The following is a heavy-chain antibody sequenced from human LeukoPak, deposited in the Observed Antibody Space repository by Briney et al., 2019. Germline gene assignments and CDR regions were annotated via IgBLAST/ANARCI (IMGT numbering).Heavy chain of an antibody. J-gene: IGHJ4*02. CDR1: GFTFSGYG. D-gene: IGHD4-17*01. CDR3: AKGRTTAVTSSSGFDY. Sequence: GTLRLSCAASGFTFSGYGMTWVRQAPGKGLEWVSAISGSGSGGSTYYADSVKGRFTISRDNSKNTLYLQMNSLRAEDTAVYYCAKGRTTAVTSSSGFDYWGQGTLVTVSS. CDR2: ISGSGSGGST. V-gene: IGHV3-23*01.